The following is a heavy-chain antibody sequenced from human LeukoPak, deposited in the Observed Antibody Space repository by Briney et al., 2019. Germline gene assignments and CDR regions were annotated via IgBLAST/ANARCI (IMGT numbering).Heavy chain of an antibody. CDR2: IYYSGST. D-gene: IGHD6-13*01. CDR3: ARGVAAAGQYYFDY. J-gene: IGHJ4*02. V-gene: IGHV4-39*01. Sequence: SETLSLTCTVPGGSISSTSYYWGWIRQPPGKGLEWIGTIYYSGSTYYNPSLKSRVTISVDTSKNQLSLKLSSVTAADTAVYYCARGVAAAGQYYFDYWGQGTLVTVSS. CDR1: GGSISSTSYY.